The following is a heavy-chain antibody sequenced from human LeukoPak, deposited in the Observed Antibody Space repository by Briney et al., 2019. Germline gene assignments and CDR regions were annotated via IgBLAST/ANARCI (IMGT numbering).Heavy chain of an antibody. Sequence: SETLSLTCTVSGGSISNYYWTWIRQPPGKGLEWIGYIYYSGSTYYNPSLKSRVTISVDTSKNQFSLKLTSVTAADTAVYYCARLGGPPPPPFDSGAREPLVTVSS. V-gene: IGHV4-59*08. J-gene: IGHJ4*02. D-gene: IGHD3-16*01. CDR3: ARLGGPPPPPFDS. CDR2: IYYSGST. CDR1: GGSISNYY.